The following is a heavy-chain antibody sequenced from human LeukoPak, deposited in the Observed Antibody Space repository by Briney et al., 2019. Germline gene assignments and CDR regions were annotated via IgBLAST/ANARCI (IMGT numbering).Heavy chain of an antibody. V-gene: IGHV3-23*01. D-gene: IGHD3-10*01. Sequence: PGGSLRLSCAASGFTFSSYAMSWVRQAPGKGLEWVSAISGSGGSTYYADSVKGRFTISRDNSKNTLYLQMNSLRAEDTAVYYCAKDQRYYGSGGNGMDVWGQGTTVTVSS. CDR2: ISGSGGST. CDR1: GFTFSSYA. J-gene: IGHJ6*02. CDR3: AKDQRYYGSGGNGMDV.